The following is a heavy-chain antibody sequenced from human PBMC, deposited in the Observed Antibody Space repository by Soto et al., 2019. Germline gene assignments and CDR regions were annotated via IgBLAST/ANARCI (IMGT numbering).Heavy chain of an antibody. CDR1: GGTFRISA. D-gene: IGHD6-13*01. CDR3: ARASRSWYYFDY. V-gene: IGHV1-46*03. J-gene: IGHJ4*02. CDR2: INPSGGST. Sequence: ALVKVACKTSGGTFRISASSWVRQAPGQGLEWMGIINPSGGSTSYAQKFQGRVTMTRDASTSTVYMELSSLRSEDTAVYYCARASRSWYYFDYWGQGTLVTVSS.